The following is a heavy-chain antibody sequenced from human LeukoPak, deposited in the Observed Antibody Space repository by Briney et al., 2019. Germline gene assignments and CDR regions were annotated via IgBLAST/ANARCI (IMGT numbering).Heavy chain of an antibody. CDR1: GFTFNNYA. CDR2: ISGGGGGT. D-gene: IGHD1-14*01. Sequence: GGSLRLSCAASGFTFNNYAMTWVRQAPGKGLEWVSGISGGGGGTYHADSVKGRFTISRDNAKNTLYLQMNSLRAEDTAVYYCARDSRYSKDVWGQGTTVTVSS. CDR3: ARDSRYSKDV. V-gene: IGHV3-23*01. J-gene: IGHJ6*02.